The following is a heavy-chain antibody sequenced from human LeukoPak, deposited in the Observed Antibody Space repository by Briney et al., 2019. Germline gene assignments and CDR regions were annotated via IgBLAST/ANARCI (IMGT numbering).Heavy chain of an antibody. J-gene: IGHJ4*02. D-gene: IGHD3-10*01. Sequence: GGSLRLSCAASGITFSNYWMHWVRQAPGKGLMWVSRIKTDGTTTYYADSVKGRFTISRDNSKNTLYLQMNSLRAEDTAVYYCASSPGSYYSPFDYWGQGTLVTVSS. CDR2: IKTDGTTT. CDR1: GITFSNYW. CDR3: ASSPGSYYSPFDY. V-gene: IGHV3-74*01.